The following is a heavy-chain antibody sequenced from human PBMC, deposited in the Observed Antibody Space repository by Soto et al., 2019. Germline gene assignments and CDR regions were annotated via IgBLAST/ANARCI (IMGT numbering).Heavy chain of an antibody. V-gene: IGHV4-30-4*01. CDR3: ARGRGYSYGLDP. CDR2: ISYSGTT. CDR1: GDSISSVYNY. Sequence: QVQLQESGPGLMKPSQTLSLTCTVSGDSISSVYNYWSWIRQPPGEGLEWIGFISYSGTTSYSPSLKSRLALPLDTSKNPFSLSLTSVTAADTAVYYCARGRGYSYGLDPWGQGTLVTVSS. D-gene: IGHD5-12*01. J-gene: IGHJ5*02.